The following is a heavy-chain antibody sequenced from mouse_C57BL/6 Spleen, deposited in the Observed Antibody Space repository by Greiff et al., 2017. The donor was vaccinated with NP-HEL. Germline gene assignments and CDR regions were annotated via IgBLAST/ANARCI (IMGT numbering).Heavy chain of an antibody. CDR2: INPSSGYT. CDR1: GYTFTSYW. V-gene: IGHV1-7*01. D-gene: IGHD2-5*01. CDR3: ALYYSNSYFDY. Sequence: QVQLQQSGAELAKPGASVKLSRKASGYTFTSYWMHWVKQRPGQGLEWIGYINPSSGYTKYNQKFKDKATLTADKSSSTAYMQLSSLTYEDSAVYYCALYYSNSYFDYWGQGTTLTVSS. J-gene: IGHJ2*01.